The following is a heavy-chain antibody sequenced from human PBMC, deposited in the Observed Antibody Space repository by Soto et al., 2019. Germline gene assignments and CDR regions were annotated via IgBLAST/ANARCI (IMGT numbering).Heavy chain of an antibody. J-gene: IGHJ6*01. CDR2: IKQDGSEK. D-gene: IGHD2-21*02. Sequence: WGSLRLSCAASGFTFSSYWMSWVRQAPGKGLEWVANIKQDGSEKYYVDSVKGRFTISRDNAKNSLYLQMNSLRAEDTAVYYCARVLSVDCGGDCSPMGYYYYGMDVWGKGTTVTVSS. CDR1: GFTFSSYW. V-gene: IGHV3-7*03. CDR3: ARVLSVDCGGDCSPMGYYYYGMDV.